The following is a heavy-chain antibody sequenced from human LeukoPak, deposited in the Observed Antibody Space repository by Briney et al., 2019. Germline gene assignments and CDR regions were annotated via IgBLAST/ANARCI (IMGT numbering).Heavy chain of an antibody. CDR1: GFTFSDYY. J-gene: IGHJ4*02. V-gene: IGHV3-11*01. Sequence: PGGSLRLSRAASGFTFSDYYMSWIRQAPGKGLVWVSYISSSGSTIYYADSVKGRFTISRDNAKNSLYLQMNSLRAEDTAVYYCARDRGLRYFDGAFDYWGQGTLVTVSS. CDR2: ISSSGSTI. D-gene: IGHD3-9*01. CDR3: ARDRGLRYFDGAFDY.